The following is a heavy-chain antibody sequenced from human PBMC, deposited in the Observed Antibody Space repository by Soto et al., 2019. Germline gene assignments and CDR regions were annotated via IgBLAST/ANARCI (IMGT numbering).Heavy chain of an antibody. CDR3: AKHYDMWSGYHAHVDY. V-gene: IGHV3-11*01. CDR1: GYTFSDYY. Sequence: QVQLVESGGDLVKPGGSLRLSCAASGYTFSDYYMSWIRQAPGKGLEWVSYIDTSGAKIYYADSVKGRFTITRDNAKNTMYLEKTSQRDEDTVVYYCAKHYDMWSGYHAHVDYWGQGTLVTVSS. CDR2: IDTSGAKI. J-gene: IGHJ4*02. D-gene: IGHD3-3*01.